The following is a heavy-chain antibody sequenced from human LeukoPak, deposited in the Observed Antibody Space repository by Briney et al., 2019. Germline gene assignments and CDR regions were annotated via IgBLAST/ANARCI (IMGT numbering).Heavy chain of an antibody. V-gene: IGHV4-30-2*01. CDR2: IYHSGGT. D-gene: IGHD6-13*01. CDR1: GGSISSGGYS. CDR3: ARGLSSSWYDY. Sequence: PSETLSLTCAVSGGSISSGGYSWSWIRQPPGKGLEWIGYIYHSGGTYYNPSLKSRVTISVDRSKNQFSLKLSSVTAADTAVYYCARGLSSSWYDYWGQGTLVTVSS. J-gene: IGHJ4*02.